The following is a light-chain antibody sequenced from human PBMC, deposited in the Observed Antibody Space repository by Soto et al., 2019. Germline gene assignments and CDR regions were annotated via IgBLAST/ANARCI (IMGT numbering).Light chain of an antibody. V-gene: IGKV1-39*01. CDR2: AAS. CDR3: QQSFTTPLT. J-gene: IGKJ5*01. Sequence: IPVTPSPCSLSAPVADRVIITCRACHTISSSLNWYHQNRGKAPNLLVYAASSLQSGVPSRCTGSGAGTDVTLTIISRLPHEFATYFCQQSFTTPLTFGHGTQVEIK. CDR1: HTISSS.